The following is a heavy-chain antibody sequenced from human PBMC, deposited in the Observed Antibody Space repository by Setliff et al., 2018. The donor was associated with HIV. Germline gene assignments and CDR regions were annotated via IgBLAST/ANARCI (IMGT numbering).Heavy chain of an antibody. D-gene: IGHD6-6*01. V-gene: IGHV1-24*01. J-gene: IGHJ4*02. Sequence: GASVKVSCKVSGYTLTELSRHWVRQAPGKGLEWMGSFGPKDGKTRYAQKFQGRVTMTEDTSTDTAYMELSSLRSEDTAVYYYVTGSAARAFDYWGQGTLVTVSS. CDR1: GYTLTELS. CDR2: FGPKDGKT. CDR3: VTGSAARAFDY.